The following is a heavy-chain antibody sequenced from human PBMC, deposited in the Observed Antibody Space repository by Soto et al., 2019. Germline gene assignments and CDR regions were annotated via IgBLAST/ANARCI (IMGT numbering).Heavy chain of an antibody. CDR2: ISYSGST. CDR1: GGSVSSGNFY. J-gene: IGHJ4*02. V-gene: IGHV4-61*01. D-gene: IGHD2-2*01. CDR3: AREYAFSSDY. Sequence: SETLSLTCTVSGGSVSSGNFYWTWIRQPPGKGLEWIGYISYSGSTNYNPSLKSRATISIDTFRNQISLNLHSVTAADTAVYYCAREYAFSSDYWGQGTVVTVSS.